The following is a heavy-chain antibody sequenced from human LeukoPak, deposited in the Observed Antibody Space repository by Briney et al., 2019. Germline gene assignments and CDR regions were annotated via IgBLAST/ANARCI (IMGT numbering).Heavy chain of an antibody. Sequence: GASVKVSCKASGYTFTGYYMHWVRQAPGQGLEWMGWINPNSGGTNYAQKFQGRVTMTRDTSISTAYMELSRLRSDDTAVYYYARASAGYSSSWYVGWGQGTLVTVSS. V-gene: IGHV1-2*02. CDR1: GYTFTGYY. CDR3: ARASAGYSSSWYVG. D-gene: IGHD6-13*01. J-gene: IGHJ4*02. CDR2: INPNSGGT.